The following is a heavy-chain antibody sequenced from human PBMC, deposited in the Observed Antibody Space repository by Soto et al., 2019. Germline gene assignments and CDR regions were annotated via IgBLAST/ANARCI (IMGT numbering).Heavy chain of an antibody. CDR3: ARDRVESGYPEYFQH. CDR1: GFSVTANY. J-gene: IGHJ1*01. Sequence: GGSLRLSCEVSGFSVTANYMSWVRQAPGKGLEWVSVIYSGGSTYYADSVKGRFTISRDNSKNTLYLQMNSLRAEDTAVYYCARDRVESGYPEYFQHWGQGTLVTVS. V-gene: IGHV3-53*01. D-gene: IGHD3-22*01. CDR2: IYSGGST.